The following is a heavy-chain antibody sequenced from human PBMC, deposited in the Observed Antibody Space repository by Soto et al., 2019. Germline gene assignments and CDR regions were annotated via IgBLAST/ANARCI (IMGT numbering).Heavy chain of an antibody. CDR1: GFTFSDYY. D-gene: IGHD6-19*01. Sequence: XGSLKLSCAGAGFTFSDYYMTWIRQAPGKGLEWVSYINTLSSAIYYADSVKGRFTISRDNAKNSLYLQMNSLRAEDTAVYYCARRLQWQLRPLDSWGRGTLVTVSS. J-gene: IGHJ4*02. CDR2: INTLSSAI. CDR3: ARRLQWQLRPLDS. V-gene: IGHV3-11*01.